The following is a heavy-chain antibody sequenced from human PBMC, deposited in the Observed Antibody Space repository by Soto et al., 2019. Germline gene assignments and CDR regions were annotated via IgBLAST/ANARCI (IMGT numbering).Heavy chain of an antibody. V-gene: IGHV1-69*01. Sequence: QVQLVQSGAEVKKPGSSVKVSCKASGGTFSSYAISWVRQAPGQGLEWMGGIIPIFGTANYAQRFQGRVTITADESTRTDYMELSSLRSEDTAVYYCARDRVVGATNGMDVWGQGTTVTVSS. D-gene: IGHD1-26*01. CDR3: ARDRVVGATNGMDV. CDR2: IIPIFGTA. J-gene: IGHJ6*02. CDR1: GGTFSSYA.